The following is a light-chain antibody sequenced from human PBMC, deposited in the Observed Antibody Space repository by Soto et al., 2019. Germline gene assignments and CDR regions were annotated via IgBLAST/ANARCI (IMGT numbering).Light chain of an antibody. J-gene: IGKJ1*01. CDR1: QSVSRNY. CDR2: GAS. V-gene: IGKV3-20*01. CDR3: QQYDSSPWT. Sequence: EIVLTQSPGTLSLSPGERATLSCRASQSVSRNYLAWYQQKPGQAPRLLIYGASSRATGIPDRFSGSGSGTAFTLTISRLEPEDFALYYCQQYDSSPWTFDQGTKVEIK.